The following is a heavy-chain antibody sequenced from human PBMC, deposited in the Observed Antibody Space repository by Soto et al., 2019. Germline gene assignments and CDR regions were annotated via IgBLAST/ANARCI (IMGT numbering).Heavy chain of an antibody. CDR2: IIPIFGTT. Sequence: QVQLVQSGAEAKKPGSSVKVSCKASGGTFSSYAISWVRQAPGEGLEWMGGIIPIFGTTNYAQKFQGRVTITADEATSTAYMELSSLRSEDTAMYYCARVVSVVKSFHYWYVDLWGRGTLVTVSS. J-gene: IGHJ2*01. D-gene: IGHD2-15*01. CDR1: GGTFSSYA. CDR3: ARVVSVVKSFHYWYVDL. V-gene: IGHV1-69*12.